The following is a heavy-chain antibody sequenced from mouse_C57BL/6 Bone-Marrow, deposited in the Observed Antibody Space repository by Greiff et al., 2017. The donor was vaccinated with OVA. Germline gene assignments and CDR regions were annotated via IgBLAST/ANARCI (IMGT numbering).Heavy chain of an antibody. CDR3: ARWVYYYYLYYFDY. CDR2: IDPSASYT. Sequence: QVQLQQPGAELVRPGTSVKLSCKASGYTFTSYWMHWVKQRPGQGLEWIGVIDPSASYTNYNQKFKGKATLTVDTSSSTAYMQLSSLTSEDSAVYYCARWVYYYYLYYFDYWGQGTTLTVSS. V-gene: IGHV1-59*01. D-gene: IGHD2-4*01. CDR1: GYTFTSYW. J-gene: IGHJ2*01.